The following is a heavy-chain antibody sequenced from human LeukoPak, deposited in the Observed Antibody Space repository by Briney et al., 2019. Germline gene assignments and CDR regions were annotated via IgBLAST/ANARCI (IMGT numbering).Heavy chain of an antibody. J-gene: IGHJ6*02. Sequence: ASVKVSCKASAYNCNNYGVSWVRQAPGRGLEWMGWISAKTGNTNYAQKVQGRVTMTTDTSTTTAYMELRSLGSDDTAVYYCARGSYPYSHGMDVWGQGTTVTVSS. V-gene: IGHV1-18*01. CDR2: ISAKTGNT. D-gene: IGHD1-26*01. CDR1: AYNCNNYG. CDR3: ARGSYPYSHGMDV.